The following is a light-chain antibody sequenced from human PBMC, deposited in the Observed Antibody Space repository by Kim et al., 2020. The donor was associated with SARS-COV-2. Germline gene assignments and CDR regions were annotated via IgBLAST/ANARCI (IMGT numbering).Light chain of an antibody. V-gene: IGKV3-15*01. Sequence: EIVMTKSPATLSVSPGEGVTLSCRASQSISTNLGWYQQKPGQAPRLLIYTASTRATGIPARFSGSGSGTEFTLTISSLQSEDFAVYCCQQYYDWLWTFGQGTKVEIK. CDR1: QSISTN. CDR3: QQYYDWLWT. J-gene: IGKJ1*01. CDR2: TAS.